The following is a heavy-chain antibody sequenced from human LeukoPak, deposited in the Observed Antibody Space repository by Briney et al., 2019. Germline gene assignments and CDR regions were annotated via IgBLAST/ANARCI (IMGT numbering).Heavy chain of an antibody. CDR2: IYYSGST. CDR3: ARHLRYDSSGYWHAFDI. J-gene: IGHJ3*02. D-gene: IGHD3-22*01. Sequence: SETLSLTCTVSGGSISSSSSYWGWIRQPPGKGLEWIGSIYYSGSTYYNPSLKSRVTISVDTSKNQFSLKLSSVTAADTAVYYCARHLRYDSSGYWHAFDIWGQGTMVTVSS. V-gene: IGHV4-39*01. CDR1: GGSISSSSSY.